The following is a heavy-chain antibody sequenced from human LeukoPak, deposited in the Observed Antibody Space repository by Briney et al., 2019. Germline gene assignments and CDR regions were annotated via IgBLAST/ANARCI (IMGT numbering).Heavy chain of an antibody. CDR3: AKDGYGSGSYSQYFDY. CDR1: GFSFSNHP. D-gene: IGHD3-10*01. V-gene: IGHV3-23*01. J-gene: IGHJ4*02. CDR2: ITGSRADT. Sequence: HPGGSLRLSCAASGFSFSNHPMSWVRQAPGKGLEWVSAITGSRADTFYADSVKGRFSISRDNSKNTLYLQTNSLRAEGTAIYYCAKDGYGSGSYSQYFDYWGQGTLVTVSS.